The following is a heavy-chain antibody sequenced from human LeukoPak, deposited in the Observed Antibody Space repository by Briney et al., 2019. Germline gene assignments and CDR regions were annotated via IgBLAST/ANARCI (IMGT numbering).Heavy chain of an antibody. D-gene: IGHD6-19*01. V-gene: IGHV3-74*01. CDR2: INSDGSST. CDR1: GFTFSSYW. J-gene: IGHJ3*02. Sequence: GGSLRLSYAASGFTFSSYWMHWVRQAPGKGLVWVSRINSDGSSTTYADSVKGRFTISRDNAKNKLYLQMNSLRAEDTAVYYCARRGAASGAFDIWGQGTMVTVSS. CDR3: ARRGAASGAFDI.